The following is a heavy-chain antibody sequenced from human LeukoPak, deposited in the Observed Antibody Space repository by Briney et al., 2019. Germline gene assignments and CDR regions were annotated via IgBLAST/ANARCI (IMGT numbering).Heavy chain of an antibody. D-gene: IGHD6-19*01. V-gene: IGHV3-30*02. CDR2: IRYDGSNK. J-gene: IGHJ6*02. CDR3: ARDIPHDDSSGWYKKAYYYYGMDV. Sequence: PGGSLRLSCAASGFTFSSYGMHWVRQAPGKGLEWVAFIRYDGSNKYYADSVKGRFTISRDNSKNTLYLQMNSLRAEDTAVYYCARDIPHDDSSGWYKKAYYYYGMDVWGQGTTVTVSS. CDR1: GFTFSSYG.